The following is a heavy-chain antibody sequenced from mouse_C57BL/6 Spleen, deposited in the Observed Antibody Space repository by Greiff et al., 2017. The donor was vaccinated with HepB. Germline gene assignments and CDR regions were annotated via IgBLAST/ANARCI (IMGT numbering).Heavy chain of an antibody. CDR2: IYPGDGDT. CDR1: GYAFSSSW. CDR3: ARVYGTAFAY. Sequence: VQRVESGPELVKPGASVKISCKASGYAFSSSWMNWVKQRPGKGLEWIGRIYPGDGDTNYNGKFKGKATLTADKSSSTAYMQLSSLTSEDSAVYFCARVYGTAFAYWGQGTLVTVSA. D-gene: IGHD2-1*01. V-gene: IGHV1-82*01. J-gene: IGHJ3*01.